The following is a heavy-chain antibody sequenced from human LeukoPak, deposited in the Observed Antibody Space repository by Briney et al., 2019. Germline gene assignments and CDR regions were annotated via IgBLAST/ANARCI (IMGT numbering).Heavy chain of an antibody. Sequence: PSETLSLTCTVSGGSISSYDWSWVRQPPGKGLEWIGYIYYSGSTKYNPSLKSRVTISVDTSKTQFSLKLSSVTAAAAAVYYCARAYYDDSSGYSFDYWGPGTLVTV. CDR1: GGSISSYD. CDR3: ARAYYDDSSGYSFDY. CDR2: IYYSGST. V-gene: IGHV4-59*01. D-gene: IGHD3-22*01. J-gene: IGHJ4*02.